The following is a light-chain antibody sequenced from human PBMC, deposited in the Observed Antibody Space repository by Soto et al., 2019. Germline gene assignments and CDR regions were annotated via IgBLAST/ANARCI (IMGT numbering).Light chain of an antibody. J-gene: IGKJ4*01. CDR1: QSVTSSY. CDR2: GGS. V-gene: IGKV3-20*01. Sequence: MLSQSPGAVSLSTGERATLSCRASQSVTSSYLAWYQQKPGQAPRLLIYGGSSRATGIPDRFSGSGAGTDFTLTISRLEPEDFAVYYCQQYGDSPLTFGGGTKVAIK. CDR3: QQYGDSPLT.